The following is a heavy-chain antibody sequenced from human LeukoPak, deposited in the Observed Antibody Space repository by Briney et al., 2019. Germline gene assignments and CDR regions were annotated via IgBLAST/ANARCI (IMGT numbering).Heavy chain of an antibody. D-gene: IGHD3-3*01. V-gene: IGHV1-2*02. CDR3: ASQATYDFWSGYYSPIDY. CDR2: INPNSGGT. J-gene: IGHJ4*02. Sequence: GASVKVSCKASGYTFTGYYMHWVRQAPGQGLEWMGWINPNSGGTNYAQKFQGRVTMTRDTSISTAYMELSKLRSDDTAVYYCASQATYDFWSGYYSPIDYWGQGTLVTVSS. CDR1: GYTFTGYY.